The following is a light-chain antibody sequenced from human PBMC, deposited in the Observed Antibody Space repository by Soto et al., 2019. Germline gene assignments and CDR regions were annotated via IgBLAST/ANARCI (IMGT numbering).Light chain of an antibody. CDR1: QGISSW. V-gene: IGKV1-12*01. J-gene: IGKJ4*01. Sequence: DIQMTQSPSSVSASVGDRVTITCRASQGISSWLDWYQQKPGKPPKLLIYAASSLQSGVQSRFSGSGSGTDFTLTISSLQPEDFASYYGQQANSFPLTVGGGPKVDLK. CDR3: QQANSFPLT. CDR2: AAS.